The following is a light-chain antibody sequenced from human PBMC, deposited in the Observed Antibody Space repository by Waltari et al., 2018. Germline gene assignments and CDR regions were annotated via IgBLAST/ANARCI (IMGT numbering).Light chain of an antibody. J-gene: IGLJ3*02. V-gene: IGLV2-14*03. CDR3: SSYTTSATWV. Sequence: QSALTQPASVSGSPGQSITISCTGTNSDVGAYQYVSWYQQNPGKAPKLIIFDVSRRPSWVSYRFSGDKSGSTASLTISGLQAGDEADYYCSSYTTSATWVFGGGTRVAVL. CDR1: NSDVGAYQY. CDR2: DVS.